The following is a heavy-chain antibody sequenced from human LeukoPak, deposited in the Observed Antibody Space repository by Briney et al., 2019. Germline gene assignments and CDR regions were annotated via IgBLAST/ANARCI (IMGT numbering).Heavy chain of an antibody. D-gene: IGHD3-3*01. CDR2: ISYDGSNK. J-gene: IGHJ4*02. V-gene: IGHV3-30-3*01. Sequence: GGSLRLSCAASGFTFSSYAMHWVRQAPGKGLEWVAVISYDGSNKYYADSVKGRFTISRDNSKNTLYLQMNSLRAEDTAVYYCARLYYDFWSGYYEGDYWGQGTLVTVSS. CDR3: ARLYYDFWSGYYEGDY. CDR1: GFTFSSYA.